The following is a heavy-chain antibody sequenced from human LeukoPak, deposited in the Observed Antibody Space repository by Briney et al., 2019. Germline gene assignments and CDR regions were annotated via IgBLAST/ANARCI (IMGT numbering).Heavy chain of an antibody. CDR1: GSTFSSYS. J-gene: IGHJ6*03. D-gene: IGHD3-3*01. Sequence: GGSLRLSCAASGSTFSSYSMNWVRQAPGKGLEWVSSISSSSSYIYYADSVKGRFTISRDNAKNSLYLQMNSLRAEDTAVYYCARDLYDFWSGYYWGYYYMDVWGKGTTVTVSS. V-gene: IGHV3-21*01. CDR2: ISSSSSYI. CDR3: ARDLYDFWSGYYWGYYYMDV.